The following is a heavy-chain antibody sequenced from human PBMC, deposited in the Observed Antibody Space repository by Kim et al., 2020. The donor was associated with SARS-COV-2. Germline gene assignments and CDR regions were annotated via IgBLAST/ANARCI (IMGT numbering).Heavy chain of an antibody. Sequence: SETLSLTCTVSGGSISSYYWSWIRQPPGKGLEWIGYIYYSGSTNYNPSLKSRVTISVDTSKNQFSLKLSSVTAADTAVYYCARESGSYSMVAFDIWGQGTMVTVSS. J-gene: IGHJ3*02. V-gene: IGHV4-59*01. CDR2: IYYSGST. CDR1: GGSISSYY. D-gene: IGHD1-26*01. CDR3: ARESGSYSMVAFDI.